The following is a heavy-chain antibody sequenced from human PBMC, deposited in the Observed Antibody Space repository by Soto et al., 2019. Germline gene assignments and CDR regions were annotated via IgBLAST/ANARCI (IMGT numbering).Heavy chain of an antibody. D-gene: IGHD3-10*01. CDR1: GCSVSSCSYY. Sequence: SETLSLTCTVSGCSVSSCSYYWSWIRQPPGKGLEWIGYIYYSGSTYYNPSLKSRVTISVDTSKNQFSLKLSSVTAADTAVYYCARVGYYGSGSYYKGKDYYYGMDVWGQGTTVT. CDR3: ARVGYYGSGSYYKGKDYYYGMDV. J-gene: IGHJ6*02. CDR2: IYYSGST. V-gene: IGHV4-30-4*08.